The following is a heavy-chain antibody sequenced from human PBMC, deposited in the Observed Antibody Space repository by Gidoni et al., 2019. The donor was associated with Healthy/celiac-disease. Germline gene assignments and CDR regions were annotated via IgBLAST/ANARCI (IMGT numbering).Heavy chain of an antibody. J-gene: IGHJ5*02. CDR1: GGSFSGYY. D-gene: IGHD3-10*01. V-gene: IGHV4-34*01. Sequence: QVQLQHWGAGLLKPSETLSLTCAVYGGSFSGYYWSWIRQPPGKGLEWIGELNHSGSTNYNPSLKSRVTISVETSKNQFSLKLSSVTAADTAVYYCARGSHGSVRWFDPWGQGTLVTVCS. CDR2: LNHSGST. CDR3: ARGSHGSVRWFDP.